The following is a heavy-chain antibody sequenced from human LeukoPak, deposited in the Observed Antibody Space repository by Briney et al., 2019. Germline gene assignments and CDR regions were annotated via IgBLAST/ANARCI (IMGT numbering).Heavy chain of an antibody. J-gene: IGHJ4*02. D-gene: IGHD3-10*01. V-gene: IGHV4-59*12. CDR2: IHGSGET. Sequence: SETLSLTCTVSGGSISTYYWSWIRQPPGKGLEWIGHIHGSGETNYNPSLKSRVTMSPDTSRNQFSLKVNSVTAADTAVYYCARDTCYSGSGTYFEDYFDSWGQGILVTVSS. CDR3: ARDTCYSGSGTYFEDYFDS. CDR1: GGSISTYY.